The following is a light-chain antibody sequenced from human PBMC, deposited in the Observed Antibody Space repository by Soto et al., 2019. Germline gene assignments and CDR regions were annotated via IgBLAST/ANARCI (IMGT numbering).Light chain of an antibody. CDR2: GAS. V-gene: IGKV3-15*01. J-gene: IGKJ5*01. CDR3: QRYKNWPPEGIT. CDR1: QSVSSN. Sequence: EIIMSHSPVTLSLYKGERATLSCRASQSVSSNLAWYQQKPGQAPRLLIYGASTRATGIPARFSGSGSGTEFTLTISSLQSEDFAVYYCQRYKNWPPEGITFGQGTRLEIK.